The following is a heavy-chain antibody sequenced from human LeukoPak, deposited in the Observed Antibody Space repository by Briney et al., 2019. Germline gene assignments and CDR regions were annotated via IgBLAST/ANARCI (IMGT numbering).Heavy chain of an antibody. CDR2: INSDGSST. CDR1: GFNVSSSY. Sequence: GGSLRLSCAASGFNVSSSYMSWVRQAPGKGLVWVSRINSDGSSTSYADSVKGRFTISRDNAKNTLYLQMNSLRAEDTAVYYCARFLAAGTGNYWGQGTLVTVSS. D-gene: IGHD6-13*01. V-gene: IGHV3-74*01. CDR3: ARFLAAGTGNY. J-gene: IGHJ4*02.